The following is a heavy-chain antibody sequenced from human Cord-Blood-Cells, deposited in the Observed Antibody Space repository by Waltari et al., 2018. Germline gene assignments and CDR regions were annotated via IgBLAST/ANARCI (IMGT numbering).Heavy chain of an antibody. Sequence: QVQLVQSGAEVKKPGSSVKVSCKASGGTFSSYAISWVRQAPGQGLEWMGGIIPIFGTANYAQKFQGRVTITADESTSTAYMELSSLRSEDTAVYYCARAGGNLETPSIAAAVPFDYWGQGTLVTVSS. CDR3: ARAGGNLETPSIAAAVPFDY. CDR2: IIPIFGTA. V-gene: IGHV1-69*01. CDR1: GGTFSSYA. J-gene: IGHJ4*02. D-gene: IGHD6-13*01.